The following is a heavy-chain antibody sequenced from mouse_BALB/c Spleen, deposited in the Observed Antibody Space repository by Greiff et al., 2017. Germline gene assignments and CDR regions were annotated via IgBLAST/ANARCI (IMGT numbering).Heavy chain of an antibody. CDR3: AREGGY. CDR1: GFTFSSYA. CDR2: ISSGGSYT. V-gene: IGHV5-9-3*01. Sequence: EVQLQQSGGGLVKPGGSLKLSCAASGFTFSSYAMSWVRQTPEKRLEWVATISSGGSYTYYPDSVKGRFTISRDNAKNTLYLQMSSLRSEDTAMYYCAREGGYWGQGTSVTVSS. J-gene: IGHJ4*01.